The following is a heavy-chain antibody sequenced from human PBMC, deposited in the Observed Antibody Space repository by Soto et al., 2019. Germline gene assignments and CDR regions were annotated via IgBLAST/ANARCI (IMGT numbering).Heavy chain of an antibody. CDR2: INAGNGNT. Sequence: ASVKVSCKASGYTFTSYAMHWVRQAPGQRLEWMGWINAGNGNTKYSQKFQGRVTITRDTSASTAYMELSSLRSEDTAVYYCARDRPDILTGYLFDPWGQGTLVTVSS. CDR3: ARDRPDILTGYLFDP. V-gene: IGHV1-3*01. J-gene: IGHJ5*02. CDR1: GYTFTSYA. D-gene: IGHD3-9*01.